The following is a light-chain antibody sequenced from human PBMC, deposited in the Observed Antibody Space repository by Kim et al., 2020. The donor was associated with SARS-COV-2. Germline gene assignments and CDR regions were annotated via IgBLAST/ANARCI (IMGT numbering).Light chain of an antibody. CDR1: QSINSVY. CDR3: QQYSSSPYT. J-gene: IGKJ2*01. Sequence: LSAGERAPLSCRASQSINSVYLTWYQQKPGQAPRLPIYGTSSRATGIPDRFSGSGSGTDFTLTISRLEPEDFAVYYCQQYSSSPYTFGQGTKLEI. V-gene: IGKV3-20*01. CDR2: GTS.